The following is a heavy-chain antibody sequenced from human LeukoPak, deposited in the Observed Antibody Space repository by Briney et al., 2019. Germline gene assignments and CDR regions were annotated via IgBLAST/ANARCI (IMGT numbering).Heavy chain of an antibody. CDR2: IGTAGDT. CDR1: GFTFSNYD. D-gene: IGHD3-10*01. CDR3: GASGSGSNRGEEY. V-gene: IGHV3-13*01. J-gene: IGHJ4*02. Sequence: PGGSLRLSCAASGFTFSNYDMFWVRHATGKGLDWVSSIGTAGDTYHAGSVKGRFTISRENAENAFYLQMNSLRAEDTAVYYCGASGSGSNRGEEYWGQGTRVTVSS.